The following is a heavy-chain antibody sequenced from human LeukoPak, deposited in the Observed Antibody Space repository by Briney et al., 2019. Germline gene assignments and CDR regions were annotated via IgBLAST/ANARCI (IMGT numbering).Heavy chain of an antibody. V-gene: IGHV3-48*04. D-gene: IGHD6-6*01. CDR2: ISSSVSSI. CDR1: GFTFTNAW. J-gene: IGHJ4*02. Sequence: GGSLRLSCEASGFTFTNAWMNWVRQAPGKGLEWVSYISSSVSSIYYADSVKGRFTISRDNAKNSLYLQMNSLRAEDTAVYYCARDPSARRNWFDYWGQGTLVTVSS. CDR3: ARDPSARRNWFDY.